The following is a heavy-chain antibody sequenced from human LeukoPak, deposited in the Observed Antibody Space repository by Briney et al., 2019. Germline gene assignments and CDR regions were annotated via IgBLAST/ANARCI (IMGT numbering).Heavy chain of an antibody. CDR3: ACLTTADAFDI. CDR1: GGAISSYY. V-gene: IGHV4-59*01. D-gene: IGHD3-22*01. Sequence: SETLSLTCAVYGGAISSYYWSWIRQPPGKGLEWIGYIYDSGSTNYNPSLKSRVTISVDTSKNQFSLKLCSVTAADTAVYYCACLTTADAFDIWGQGTMVTVSS. CDR2: IYDSGST. J-gene: IGHJ3*02.